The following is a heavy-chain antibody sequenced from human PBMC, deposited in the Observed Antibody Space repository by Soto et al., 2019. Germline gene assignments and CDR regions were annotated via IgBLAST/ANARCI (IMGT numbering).Heavy chain of an antibody. CDR3: ARDIPIVCSSTSCYVAFQH. CDR2: ISAYNVNT. D-gene: IGHD2-2*01. Sequence: VQLVQSGAEVKKPGASVKVSCKASGYTFTSYGISRVRQAPGQGLEWMGWISAYNVNTNYAQKLQGRVTMTTGTSTSTAYMELRRLRADDTAVYYCARDIPIVCSSTSCYVAFQHWGQGTLVTVAS. J-gene: IGHJ1*01. V-gene: IGHV1-18*01. CDR1: GYTFTSYG.